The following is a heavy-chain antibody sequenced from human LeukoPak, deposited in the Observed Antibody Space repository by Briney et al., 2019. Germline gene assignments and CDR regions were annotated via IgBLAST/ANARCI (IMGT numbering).Heavy chain of an antibody. CDR1: GFTFSSYA. CDR2: ISSSSSYI. Sequence: GGSLRLSCAASGFTFSSYAMSWVRQAPGKGLEWVSSISSSSSYIYYADSVKGRFTISRDNAKNSLYLQMNSLRAEDTAVYYCARVGYCSGGSCYLFDYWGQGTLVTVSS. J-gene: IGHJ4*02. CDR3: ARVGYCSGGSCYLFDY. D-gene: IGHD2-15*01. V-gene: IGHV3-21*01.